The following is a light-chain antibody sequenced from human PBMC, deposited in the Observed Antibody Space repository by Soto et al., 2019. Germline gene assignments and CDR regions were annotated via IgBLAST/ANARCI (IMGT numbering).Light chain of an antibody. V-gene: IGKV1-5*01. Sequence: DIQMTQSPSTLSASVGDRVTITCRASQSLSSWLAWYQQKPGKAPKLLIYDASSLESGVPSRSSGSGSGTEFTLTISSLQPDDFATYYCQQYNTYSRGTVGQGTKVEIK. CDR2: DAS. CDR3: QQYNTYSRGT. CDR1: QSLSSW. J-gene: IGKJ1*01.